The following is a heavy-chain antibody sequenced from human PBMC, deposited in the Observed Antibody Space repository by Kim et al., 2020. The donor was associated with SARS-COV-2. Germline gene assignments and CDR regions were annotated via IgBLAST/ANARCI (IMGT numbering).Heavy chain of an antibody. Sequence: GGSLRLSCAASGFTFSSYSMNWVRQAPGKGLEWVSSISSSSSYIYYADSVKGRFTISRDNAKNSLYLQMNSLRAEDTAVYYCARLGGSSLAFDYWGQGTLVTVSS. V-gene: IGHV3-21*01. CDR1: GFTFSSYS. CDR2: ISSSSSYI. CDR3: ARLGGSSLAFDY. D-gene: IGHD6-6*01. J-gene: IGHJ4*02.